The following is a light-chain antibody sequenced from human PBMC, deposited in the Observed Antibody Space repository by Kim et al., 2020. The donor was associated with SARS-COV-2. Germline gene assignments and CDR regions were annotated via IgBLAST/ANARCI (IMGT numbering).Light chain of an antibody. CDR3: LLSFSGIRV. Sequence: QAVVTQEPSLTVSPGETVTLTCASSTGAVTPTHYPYWFQKKPGEVPRTLIFDTGSRHSWTPARFSGSLSGDKAVLILAGAQPEDEGDYYCLLSFSGIRVFGGGTKLTVL. CDR2: DTG. J-gene: IGLJ3*02. V-gene: IGLV7-46*01. CDR1: TGAVTPTHY.